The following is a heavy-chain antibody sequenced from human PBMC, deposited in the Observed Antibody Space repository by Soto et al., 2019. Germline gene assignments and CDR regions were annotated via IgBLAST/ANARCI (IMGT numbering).Heavy chain of an antibody. J-gene: IGHJ4*02. Sequence: QVQLVESGGDVVQPGRSLRLSCAASGFTFSTYPMHWVRQAPGKGLEWVALILYDGSNKYYADSVKGRFTVSRDNSYNTLYLQMNSLRADDTAVHYCARDVAAGTLDYWGQGTLVTVSS. D-gene: IGHD6-13*01. V-gene: IGHV3-30*01. CDR1: GFTFSTYP. CDR2: ILYDGSNK. CDR3: ARDVAAGTLDY.